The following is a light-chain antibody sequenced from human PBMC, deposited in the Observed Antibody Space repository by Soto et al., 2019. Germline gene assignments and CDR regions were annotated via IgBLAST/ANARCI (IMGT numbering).Light chain of an antibody. V-gene: IGKV3-20*01. Sequence: DIVLTQSPGTLSLSPGERATLSCRASQSVSSSYLAWYQQKPGPAPRLLIYGASIRATGVPDRFSGSGSGTHLTLTISRLEPEDFAVYYRQQYGSSPLTFGRGTKVEIK. CDR1: QSVSSSY. CDR3: QQYGSSPLT. CDR2: GAS. J-gene: IGKJ4*01.